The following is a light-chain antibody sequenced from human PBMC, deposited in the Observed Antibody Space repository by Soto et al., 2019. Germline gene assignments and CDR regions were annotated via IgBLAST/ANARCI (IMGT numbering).Light chain of an antibody. CDR3: QQYGSSPIT. Sequence: EIVLTPSPGTLSLSPGERPPLSYRASQSVSSSYLAWYQQKPGQAPRLLIYGASSRATCIPDSFSGSGSGTDFTLTISRLEPEDLSVYDCQQYGSSPITVGGPTKVEIK. J-gene: IGKJ4*01. V-gene: IGKV3-20*01. CDR1: QSVSSSY. CDR2: GAS.